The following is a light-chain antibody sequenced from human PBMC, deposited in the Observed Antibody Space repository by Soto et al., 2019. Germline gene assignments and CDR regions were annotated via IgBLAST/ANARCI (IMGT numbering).Light chain of an antibody. V-gene: IGKV1-9*01. J-gene: IGKJ4*01. CDR3: QQVDSYPLT. CDR2: VAS. Sequence: DIQLTQSPSFLSASVGDRVTLTCRASQDISTYLAWFQQKSGKAPNLLIYVASTLQDGVPSRFSGSGSGTEFTLTIKNLQPEDFATYYCQQVDSYPLTFGGGTEVEIK. CDR1: QDISTY.